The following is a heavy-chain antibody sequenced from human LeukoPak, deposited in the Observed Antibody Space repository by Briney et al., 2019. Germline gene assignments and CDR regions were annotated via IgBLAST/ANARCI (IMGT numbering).Heavy chain of an antibody. D-gene: IGHD1-26*01. V-gene: IGHV1-18*01. CDR3: ARGHSGSYPGYYYYYYMDV. Sequence: ASVKVSCKASGYTFTIYGISWVRQAPGQGLEWMGWISGYNGNTKYAQKFQARVTLTTDTSTSTAYMELWSLRSDDTAVYYCARGHSGSYPGYYYYYYMDVWGKGTTVTVSS. CDR1: GYTFTIYG. J-gene: IGHJ6*03. CDR2: ISGYNGNT.